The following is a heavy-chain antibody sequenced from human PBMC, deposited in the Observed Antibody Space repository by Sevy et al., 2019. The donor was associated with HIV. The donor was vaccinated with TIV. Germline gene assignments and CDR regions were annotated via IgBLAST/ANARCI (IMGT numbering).Heavy chain of an antibody. Sequence: GGSLRLSCKPSGFTFITYAMNWVRQAPGKGLEWVSTIYGSGGATYYADSVKGRFTISIDNSKHTLYLQMNSLRTDDSAVYYCAGGRYDSSGSFDAFDIWGHGTMVTVSS. CDR1: GFTFITYA. CDR3: AGGRYDSSGSFDAFDI. D-gene: IGHD3-22*01. CDR2: IYGSGGAT. V-gene: IGHV3-23*01. J-gene: IGHJ3*02.